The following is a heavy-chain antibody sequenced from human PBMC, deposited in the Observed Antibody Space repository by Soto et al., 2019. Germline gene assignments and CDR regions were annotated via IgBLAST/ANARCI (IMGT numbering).Heavy chain of an antibody. Sequence: GASVKVSCKASGGTFSSYTISWVRQAPGQGLEWMGRIIPILGIANYAQKFQGRVTITADKSTSTAYMELSSLRSEDTAVYYCASHGITIFGVVITTTTDDYWGQGTLVTVSS. D-gene: IGHD3-3*01. V-gene: IGHV1-69*02. CDR1: GGTFSSYT. CDR2: IIPILGIA. CDR3: ASHGITIFGVVITTTTDDY. J-gene: IGHJ4*02.